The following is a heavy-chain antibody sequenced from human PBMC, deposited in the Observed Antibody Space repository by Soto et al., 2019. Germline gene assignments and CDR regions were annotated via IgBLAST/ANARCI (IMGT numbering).Heavy chain of an antibody. CDR1: GGSISSGGYY. V-gene: IGHV4-31*03. J-gene: IGHJ4*02. CDR2: IYYSGST. D-gene: IGHD1-26*01. CDR3: ARQGGATDPPYFDY. Sequence: PSETLSLTCTVSGGSISSGGYYWSWIRQHPGKGLEWIGYIYYSGSTYYNPSLKSRVTISVDTSKNQFSLKLSSVTAADTAVYYCARQGGATDPPYFDYWGQGTLATVSS.